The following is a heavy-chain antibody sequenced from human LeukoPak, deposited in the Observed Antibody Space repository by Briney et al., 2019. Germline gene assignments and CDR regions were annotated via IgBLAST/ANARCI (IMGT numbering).Heavy chain of an antibody. CDR3: ARAPPRIPYYFDY. D-gene: IGHD2-15*01. V-gene: IGHV3-43D*03. CDR1: GFTFDDYA. Sequence: GGSLRLSCAASGFTFDDYAMHWVRQAPGKGLEWVSLNADSVKGRFTISRDNSKNSLYLQMNSLRAEDTASYYCARAPPRIPYYFDYWGQGTLVTVSS. J-gene: IGHJ4*02.